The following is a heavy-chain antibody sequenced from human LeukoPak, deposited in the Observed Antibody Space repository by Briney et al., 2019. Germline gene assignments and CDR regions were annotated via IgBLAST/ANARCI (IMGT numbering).Heavy chain of an antibody. CDR1: GGSISSYY. Sequence: SETLSLTCTVSGGSISSYYWSWIRQPPGKGLEWIGYTYYSGSTNYNPSLKSRVTISVDTSKNQFSLKLSSVTAADTAVYYCARMRGSNYVSYWGQGTLVTVSS. D-gene: IGHD3-10*01. V-gene: IGHV4-59*01. J-gene: IGHJ4*02. CDR3: ARMRGSNYVSY. CDR2: TYYSGST.